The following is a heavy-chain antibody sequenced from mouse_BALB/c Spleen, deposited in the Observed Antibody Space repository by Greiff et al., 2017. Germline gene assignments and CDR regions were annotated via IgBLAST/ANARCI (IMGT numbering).Heavy chain of an antibody. V-gene: IGHV3-2*02. D-gene: IGHD2-2*01. CDR2: ISYSGST. CDR1: GYSITSDYA. Sequence: EVKLQESGPGLVKPSQSLSLTCTVTGYSITSDYAWNWIRQFPGNKLEWMGYISYSGSTSYNPSLKSRISITRDTSKNQFFLQLNSVTTEDTATYYCARSIYYGSLYAMDYWGQGTSVTVSS. J-gene: IGHJ4*01. CDR3: ARSIYYGSLYAMDY.